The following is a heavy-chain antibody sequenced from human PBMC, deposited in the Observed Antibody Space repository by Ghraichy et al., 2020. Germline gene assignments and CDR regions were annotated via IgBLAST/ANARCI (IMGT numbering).Heavy chain of an antibody. Sequence: GGSLRLSCAASGFTFSSYGMHWVRQAPGKGLEWVAVIWYDGSNKYYADSVKGRFTISRDNSKNTLYLQMNSLRAEDTAVYYCARDFVSNSDYDSSGLLGYWGQGTLVTVSS. CDR2: IWYDGSNK. J-gene: IGHJ4*02. V-gene: IGHV3-33*01. CDR1: GFTFSSYG. CDR3: ARDFVSNSDYDSSGLLGY. D-gene: IGHD3-22*01.